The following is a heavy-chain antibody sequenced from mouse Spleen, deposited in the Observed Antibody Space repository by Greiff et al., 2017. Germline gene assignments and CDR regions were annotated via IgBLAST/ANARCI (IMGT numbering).Heavy chain of an antibody. D-gene: IGHD1-1*01. J-gene: IGHJ4*01. V-gene: IGHV5-9*04. CDR3: ARQGGPYYGSSPYAMDY. CDR2: ISSGGGNT. Sequence: DVKLVESGGGLVKPGGSLKLSCAASGFTFSSYAMSWVRQTPEKRLEWVATISSGGGNTYYPDSVKGRFTISRDNAKNTLYLQMSSLKSEDTAMYYCARQGGPYYGSSPYAMDYWGQGTSVTVSS. CDR1: GFTFSSYA.